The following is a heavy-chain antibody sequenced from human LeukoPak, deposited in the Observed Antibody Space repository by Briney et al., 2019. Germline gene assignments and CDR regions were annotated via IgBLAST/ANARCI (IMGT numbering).Heavy chain of an antibody. Sequence: SETLSLTCAVYGGSFSGYYWSWIRQPPGKGLEWIGEINRSGSTNYNPSLKSRVTISVDTSKNQFSLKLSSVTAADTAVYYCARRFVAARYYYYYMDVWGKGTTVTVSS. CDR3: ARRFVAARYYYYYMDV. J-gene: IGHJ6*03. CDR1: GGSFSGYY. CDR2: INRSGST. D-gene: IGHD6-6*01. V-gene: IGHV4-34*01.